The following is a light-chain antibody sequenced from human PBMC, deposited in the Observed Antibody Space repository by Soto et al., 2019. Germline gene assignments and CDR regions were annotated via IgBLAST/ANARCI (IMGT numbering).Light chain of an antibody. V-gene: IGKV1-9*01. CDR2: RAS. J-gene: IGKJ1*01. Sequence: DIQLTQSPSFLSASVGDRITITCRASQGIRSYLVWYQQRPGTAPKVLISRASRLHTGVPSRVSGSGSGTEFTLTITSLEPEDFATYYCQQHNAHPWTFGQRTKVEI. CDR1: QGIRSY. CDR3: QQHNAHPWT.